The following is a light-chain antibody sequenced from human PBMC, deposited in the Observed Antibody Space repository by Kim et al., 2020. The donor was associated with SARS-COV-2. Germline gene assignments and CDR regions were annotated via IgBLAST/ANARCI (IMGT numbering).Light chain of an antibody. Sequence: SYELTQPPSVSVSPGQTASITCSGDKLGNKYTSWYQQKPGQSPVLVIFQKIKRPSGIPERFSGSNSGNTATLTISGTQAMDEADYYCQAWDSSSNWVFGGGTQLTVL. CDR1: KLGNKY. CDR3: QAWDSSSNWV. V-gene: IGLV3-1*01. J-gene: IGLJ3*02. CDR2: QKI.